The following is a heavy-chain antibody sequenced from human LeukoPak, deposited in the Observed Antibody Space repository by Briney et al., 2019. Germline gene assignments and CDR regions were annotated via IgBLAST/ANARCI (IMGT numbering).Heavy chain of an antibody. CDR3: ARTSVGHFDY. Sequence: SQTLSLTCAIYGDSVSSNSVAWNWIRQSPSRGLEWLGRTYYRSKWHNEYAVSVKSRITINPDTSKNQFSLQLNSVISEDTAVYYCARTSVGHFDYWGQGTLVTVSS. V-gene: IGHV6-1*01. CDR1: GDSVSSNSVA. J-gene: IGHJ4*02. CDR2: TYYRSKWHN. D-gene: IGHD3-10*01.